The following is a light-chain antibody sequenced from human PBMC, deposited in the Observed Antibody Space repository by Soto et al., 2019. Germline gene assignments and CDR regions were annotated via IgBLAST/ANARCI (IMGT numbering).Light chain of an antibody. CDR3: MQGLQSTIT. CDR1: QSLLHSNGYNY. V-gene: IGKV2-28*01. Sequence: DIVMTQSPLSLPVTPGEPASISCRSSQSLLHSNGYNYLDWYLQKPGQSPQLLIYLGSNRASGVPDRVSGSGSGTDFTLKIGRVEAEDVGIYYCMQGLQSTITFGQGTRLEIK. CDR2: LGS. J-gene: IGKJ5*01.